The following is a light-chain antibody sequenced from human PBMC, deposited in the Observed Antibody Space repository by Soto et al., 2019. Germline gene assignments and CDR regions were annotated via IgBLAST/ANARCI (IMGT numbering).Light chain of an antibody. CDR3: SSYTSSSTLV. Sequence: QSALTQPPSASGSPGQSVTISCTGTRSNVGGYNCVSWYQQHPGKAPKLMIYEVINRPSGVSNRFSGSKSGNTASLIISGLQAEDEADYYCSSYTSSSTLVFGGGTKLTVL. CDR1: RSNVGGYNC. J-gene: IGLJ2*01. CDR2: EVI. V-gene: IGLV2-14*01.